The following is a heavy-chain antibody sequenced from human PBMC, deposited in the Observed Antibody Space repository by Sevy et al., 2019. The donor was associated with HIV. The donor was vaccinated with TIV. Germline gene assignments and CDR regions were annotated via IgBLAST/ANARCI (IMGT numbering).Heavy chain of an antibody. Sequence: SETLSLTCTVSGGSISSSSYYWGWIRQPPGKGLEWIGSIYYSGSTYYNPSLKSRVTISVDTSKNQFSLKLSSVTAADTAVYYCARHHPYYDYVWGSYSEGYAFDIWGQGTMVTVSS. D-gene: IGHD3-16*01. CDR3: ARHHPYYDYVWGSYSEGYAFDI. CDR2: IYYSGST. J-gene: IGHJ3*02. CDR1: GGSISSSSYY. V-gene: IGHV4-39*01.